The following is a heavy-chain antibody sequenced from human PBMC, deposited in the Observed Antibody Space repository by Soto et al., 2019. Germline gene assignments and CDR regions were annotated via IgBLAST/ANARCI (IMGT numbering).Heavy chain of an antibody. J-gene: IGHJ5*02. Sequence: GASVKVSCKASGGSFSNFGISWVRQAPGQRLEWMGWINPDNGNTKSSQKFQDRVIITRDTSASTAYMDLSSLRSEDTAVYYCARGIATGQLDPWGQGTLVTVSS. CDR1: GGSFSNFG. CDR2: INPDNGNT. V-gene: IGHV1-3*01. CDR3: ARGIATGQLDP. D-gene: IGHD2-15*01.